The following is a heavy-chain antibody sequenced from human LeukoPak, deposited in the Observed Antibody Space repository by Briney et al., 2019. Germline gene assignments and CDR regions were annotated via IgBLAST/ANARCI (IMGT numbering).Heavy chain of an antibody. Sequence: GGSLRLSCAASGFTFSNAWMSWVRQAPGKGLEWVGRIKSKTDGGTTDYAAPVKGRFTTSRDDSKDTLYLQMNSLRTEDTAVYYCTSLRGSSSQYFQYWGQGTLVTVSS. D-gene: IGHD6-13*01. CDR3: TSLRGSSSQYFQY. V-gene: IGHV3-15*01. CDR2: IKSKTDGGTT. J-gene: IGHJ1*01. CDR1: GFTFSNAW.